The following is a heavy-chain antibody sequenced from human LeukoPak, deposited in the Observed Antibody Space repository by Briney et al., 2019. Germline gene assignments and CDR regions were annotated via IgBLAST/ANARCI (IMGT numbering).Heavy chain of an antibody. J-gene: IGHJ4*02. CDR3: AGDPTLSIAAAGTEIDH. V-gene: IGHV1-18*01. CDR2: ISAYNGNT. D-gene: IGHD6-13*01. CDR1: GYTFTSYG. Sequence: ASVKVSCKASGYTFTSYGISWVRQAPGQGLEWMGWISAYNGNTNYAQNLWGRVTMTTDTSTSTAYMELRSLRSDDTAVYYCAGDPTLSIAAAGTEIDHWGQGTLVTVSS.